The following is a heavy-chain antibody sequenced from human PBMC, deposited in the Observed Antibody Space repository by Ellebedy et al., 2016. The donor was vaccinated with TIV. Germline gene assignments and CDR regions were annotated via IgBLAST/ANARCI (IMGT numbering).Heavy chain of an antibody. CDR2: IVGSGGSR. J-gene: IGHJ4*02. V-gene: IGHV3-23*01. CDR1: GFTFSSYA. CDR3: AKDRTPGDGYWVFDF. D-gene: IGHD5-18*01. Sequence: PGGSLRLSCAASGFTFSSYAMSWVRQAPGKGLEWVSGIVGSGGSRYADSVKGRFTISRDNSKSTLDLQMSSLRAEDTAVYYCAKDRTPGDGYWVFDFWGQGTVVTVST.